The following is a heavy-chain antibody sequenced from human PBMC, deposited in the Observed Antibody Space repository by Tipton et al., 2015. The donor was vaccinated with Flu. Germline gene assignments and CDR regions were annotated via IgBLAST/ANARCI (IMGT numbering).Heavy chain of an antibody. V-gene: IGHV4-61*02. D-gene: IGHD4-23*01. Sequence: TLSLPCTVSGASISSAAYYWSWIRQPAGKGLEWIGRIYTSGGTNYNPSLKSRVSISLDTSKKQFSLKLTSVTAADAAVYYCARGPTVVTPVYAFDVWGQGTMVTVSS. CDR3: ARGPTVVTPVYAFDV. CDR1: GASISSAAYY. CDR2: IYTSGGT. J-gene: IGHJ3*01.